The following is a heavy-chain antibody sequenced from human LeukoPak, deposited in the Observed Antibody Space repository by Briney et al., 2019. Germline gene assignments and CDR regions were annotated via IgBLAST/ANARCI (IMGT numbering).Heavy chain of an antibody. CDR2: INAGNGNT. J-gene: IGHJ4*02. Sequence: ASVKVSCKASGYTFTSYAMHWVRQAPGQRLEWMGWINAGNGNTKYSQKFQGRVTMTTDTSTSTAYMELRSLRSDDTAVYYCARDSVIDRFLTNWGQGTLVTVSS. D-gene: IGHD3-9*01. CDR3: ARDSVIDRFLTN. CDR1: GYTFTSYA. V-gene: IGHV1-3*01.